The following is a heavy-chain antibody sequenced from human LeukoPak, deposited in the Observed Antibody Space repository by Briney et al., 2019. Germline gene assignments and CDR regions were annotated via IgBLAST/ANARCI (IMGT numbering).Heavy chain of an antibody. V-gene: IGHV1-69*04. D-gene: IGHD6-19*01. Sequence: ASVKVSCKASGGTFSSYAISWVRPAPGQGLEWMGRIIPILGIANYARKFQCRVTITADKSTSTAYMELSSLRSEDTAVYYCASSRSAVAGGDAFDIWGQGTMVTVSS. J-gene: IGHJ3*02. CDR1: GGTFSSYA. CDR2: IIPILGIA. CDR3: ASSRSAVAGGDAFDI.